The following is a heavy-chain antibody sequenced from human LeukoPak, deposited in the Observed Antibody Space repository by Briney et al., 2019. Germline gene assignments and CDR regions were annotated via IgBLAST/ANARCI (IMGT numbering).Heavy chain of an antibody. V-gene: IGHV3-30-3*01. CDR2: MSSDGNAM. D-gene: IGHD3-22*01. J-gene: IGHJ4*02. Sequence: GRSLRLSCAASGFTFTACLIHWVRQAPGKGLEWVAVMSSDGNAMFYADSVKGRFTISRDNSKNTLYLQMNSLRAEDTAVYYCVRESEYYFDHSASFDYWGQGTLVTVSS. CDR1: GFTFTACL. CDR3: VRESEYYFDHSASFDY.